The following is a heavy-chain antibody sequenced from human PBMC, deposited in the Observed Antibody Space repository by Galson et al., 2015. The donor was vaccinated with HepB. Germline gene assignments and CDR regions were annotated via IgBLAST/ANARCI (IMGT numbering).Heavy chain of an antibody. J-gene: IGHJ5*02. CDR3: ARVGGYSSGWYRRTFDP. CDR1: GGSFSGYY. CDR2: INHSGST. V-gene: IGHV4-34*01. Sequence: ETLSLTCAVYGGSFSGYYWSWIRQPPGKGLEWIGEINHSGSTNYNPPLKSRVTISVDTSKNQFSLKLSSVTAADTAVYYCARVGGYSSGWYRRTFDPWGQGTLVTVFS. D-gene: IGHD6-13*01.